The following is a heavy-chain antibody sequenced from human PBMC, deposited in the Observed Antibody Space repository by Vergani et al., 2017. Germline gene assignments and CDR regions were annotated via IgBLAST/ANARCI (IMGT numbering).Heavy chain of an antibody. CDR3: ARDLGFQGDYGLYYYYGMDV. D-gene: IGHD4-17*01. CDR2: INHSGST. J-gene: IGHJ6*02. V-gene: IGHV4-34*01. Sequence: QVQLQQWGAGLLKPSETLSLTCAVYGGSFSGYYWSWIRQPPGKGLEWIGEINHSGSTNYNPSLKSRVTISVDTSKNQFSLKLSSVTAADTAVYYCARDLGFQGDYGLYYYYGMDVWGQGTTVTVSS. CDR1: GGSFSGYY.